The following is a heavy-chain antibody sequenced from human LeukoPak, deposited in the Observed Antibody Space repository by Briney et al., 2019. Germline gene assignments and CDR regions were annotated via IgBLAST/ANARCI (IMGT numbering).Heavy chain of an antibody. J-gene: IGHJ4*02. Sequence: ASVKVSCKASGYTFSVYNMHWVRQAPGQGLEWMGIINPSGGTSYAQKLQGRITMTRDTSTSTLLMELSSLRSEDAAVYYCAREGVAGTGLDYWGQGTLVTVSS. D-gene: IGHD6-13*01. CDR2: INPSGGT. V-gene: IGHV1-46*01. CDR1: GYTFSVYN. CDR3: AREGVAGTGLDY.